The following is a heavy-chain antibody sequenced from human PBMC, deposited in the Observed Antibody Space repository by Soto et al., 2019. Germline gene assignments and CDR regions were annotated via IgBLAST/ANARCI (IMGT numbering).Heavy chain of an antibody. Sequence: GGSLRLSCAASGFTLSTYDMSLVRQAPGKGLEWVSGISGSDRGGSTYYADSVKGRFTISRDNSKNTVYLQMNSLRAEDTAVYYCAKQFGTGWYYFDHWGQGTLVTVSS. D-gene: IGHD6-19*01. V-gene: IGHV3-23*01. CDR2: ISGSDRGGST. CDR3: AKQFGTGWYYFDH. CDR1: GFTLSTYD. J-gene: IGHJ4*02.